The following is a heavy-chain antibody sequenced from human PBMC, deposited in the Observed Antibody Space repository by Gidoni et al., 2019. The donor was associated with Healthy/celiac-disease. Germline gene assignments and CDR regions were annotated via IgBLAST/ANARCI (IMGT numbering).Heavy chain of an antibody. CDR1: GFTFSSYA. CDR3: ARDSKIVVVMCYFDY. Sequence: QVQLVESGGGVVQPGRSLRLSCAASGFTFSSYAMHWVRQAPGKGLEWVAVISYDGSNKYYADSVKGRFTISRDNSKNTLYLQMNSLRAEDTAVYYCARDSKIVVVMCYFDYWGQGTLVTVSS. V-gene: IGHV3-30-3*01. J-gene: IGHJ4*02. CDR2: ISYDGSNK. D-gene: IGHD3-22*01.